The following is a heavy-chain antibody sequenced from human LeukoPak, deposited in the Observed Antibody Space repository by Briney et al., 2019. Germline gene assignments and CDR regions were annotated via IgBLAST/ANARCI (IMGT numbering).Heavy chain of an antibody. CDR1: GYTFTGYY. J-gene: IGHJ3*02. CDR3: ARDRGVVVITGSGAFDI. D-gene: IGHD3-22*01. CDR2: INPNSGGT. V-gene: IGHV1-2*04. Sequence: ASVKVSCEASGYTFTGYYMHWVRQAPGQGLEWMGWINPNSGGTNYAQKFQGWVTMTRDTSISTAYMELSRLRSDDTAVYYCARDRGVVVITGSGAFDIWGQGTMVTVSS.